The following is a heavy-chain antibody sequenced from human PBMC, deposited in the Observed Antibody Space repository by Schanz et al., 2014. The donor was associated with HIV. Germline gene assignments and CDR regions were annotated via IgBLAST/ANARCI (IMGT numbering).Heavy chain of an antibody. CDR1: GFTFRHYA. D-gene: IGHD4-17*01. Sequence: QVQLVESGGRVVQPGRSLRLSCAASGFTFRHYAIHWVRQAPGKGLEGVAAMWYDESHKGYADSVKGRFTVSRDFSKNTLFLQMNSLRTEDTAMYYCVKANYDDYSVGYWGQGTLVTVSS. J-gene: IGHJ4*02. CDR2: MWYDESHK. CDR3: VKANYDDYSVGY. V-gene: IGHV3-30*04.